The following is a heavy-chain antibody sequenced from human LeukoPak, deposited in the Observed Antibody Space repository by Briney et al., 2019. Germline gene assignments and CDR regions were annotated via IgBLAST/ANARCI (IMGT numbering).Heavy chain of an antibody. CDR2: ISAYNGNT. J-gene: IGHJ4*02. CDR1: GYTFSSYG. Sequence: ASVTVSCKASGYTFSSYGISWVRQAPGQGPEWMGWISAYNGNTRYAQKFQGRVTMTTDTSTSTVYMELRSLRYDDTAVYYCARDEDWLVDYWGQGTLVTVSS. D-gene: IGHD6-19*01. CDR3: ARDEDWLVDY. V-gene: IGHV1-18*01.